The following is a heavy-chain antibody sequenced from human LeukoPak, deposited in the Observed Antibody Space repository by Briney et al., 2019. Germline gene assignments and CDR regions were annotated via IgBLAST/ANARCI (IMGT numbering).Heavy chain of an antibody. Sequence: PGGSLRLSCAASGFTFSSYAMNWVRQAPGKGLEWVSGISGSGGTTYYADSVQGRFTISRDNAKNSLYLQMNSLRAEDTAVYYCARAVAGIFDYWGQGTLVTVSS. V-gene: IGHV3-23*01. CDR3: ARAVAGIFDY. CDR1: GFTFSSYA. D-gene: IGHD6-19*01. CDR2: ISGSGGTT. J-gene: IGHJ4*02.